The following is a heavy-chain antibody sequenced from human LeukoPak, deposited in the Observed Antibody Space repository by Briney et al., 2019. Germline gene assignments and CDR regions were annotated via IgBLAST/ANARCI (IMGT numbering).Heavy chain of an antibody. D-gene: IGHD3-10*01. CDR2: INPSGGSA. Sequence: ASVKVSCKASGYTFTRYYMHWVRQAPGQGLEWMGIINPSGGSARYAQKFQGRVTMTRDTSTSSVYMEVSSLRSEDTAVYYWARDGDYGTGSYYRGCIDSWGQGTPVTVSP. J-gene: IGHJ4*02. V-gene: IGHV1-46*01. CDR1: GYTFTRYY. CDR3: ARDGDYGTGSYYRGCIDS.